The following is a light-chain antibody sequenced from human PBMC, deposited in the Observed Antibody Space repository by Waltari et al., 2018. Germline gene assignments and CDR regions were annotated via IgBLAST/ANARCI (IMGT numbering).Light chain of an antibody. CDR2: DFT. CDR1: SSDVGVYPY. V-gene: IGLV2-11*01. J-gene: IGLJ1*01. CDR3: CSYAGSDTYV. Sequence: QSVLTQPPPASGSPGQSIATPSPGTSSDVGVYPYVSWYQQHPGQAPKIIIYDFTRWPSWVPDRFSGSKSGNTASLTISGLQADDEAHYYCCSYAGSDTYVFGTGTEVTVL.